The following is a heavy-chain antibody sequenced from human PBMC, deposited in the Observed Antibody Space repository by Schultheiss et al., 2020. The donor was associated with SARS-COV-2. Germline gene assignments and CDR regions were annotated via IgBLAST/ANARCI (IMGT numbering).Heavy chain of an antibody. Sequence: LRLSCTVSGGSISSGGYYWSWIRQHPGKGLEWIGYIYYGGSTFYNPSLKSRVTMSVDTSKNQFSLMLSSVTAADTAVYYCARTMGYCSTTSCPYFDYWGQGTLVTVSS. CDR3: ARTMGYCSTTSCPYFDY. D-gene: IGHD2-2*01. CDR1: GGSISSGGYY. J-gene: IGHJ4*02. V-gene: IGHV4-31*03. CDR2: IYYGGST.